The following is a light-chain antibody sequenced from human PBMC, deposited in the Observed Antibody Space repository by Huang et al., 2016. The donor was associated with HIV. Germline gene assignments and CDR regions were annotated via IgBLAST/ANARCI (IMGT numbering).Light chain of an antibody. J-gene: IGKJ4*01. V-gene: IGKV4-1*01. CDR3: QQYYNTPLT. CDR1: QSLLYTSNNKNY. CDR2: WAS. Sequence: DIVMTQSPDSLAVSLGERATINCKSSQSLLYTSNNKNYLAWYQQRPGHSPKLRIFWASTREYGVPDRFSGSGSGTDFTLTISSLQAEDVAVYFCQQYYNTPLTFGGGTKVEIK.